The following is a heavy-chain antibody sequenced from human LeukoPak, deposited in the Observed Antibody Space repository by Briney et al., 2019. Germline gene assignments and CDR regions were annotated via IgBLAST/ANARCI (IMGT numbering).Heavy chain of an antibody. V-gene: IGHV4-39*07. J-gene: IGHJ5*02. CDR1: GGSISTTNYY. Sequence: PSDTLSLTCTVSGGSISTTNYYWGWIRQSPGKGLEWFGCVYYSGSTYYNPSLKSRVTISVDTSQNQFSLQLYYCARGDYGSGTYLWGSWGQGILVTVSP. CDR2: VYYSGST. CDR3: LWGS. D-gene: IGHD3-10*01.